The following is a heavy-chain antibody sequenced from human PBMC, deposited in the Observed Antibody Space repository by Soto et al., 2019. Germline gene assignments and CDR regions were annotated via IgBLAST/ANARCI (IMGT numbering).Heavy chain of an antibody. CDR3: ARGGAGPYTAMVLFDY. CDR2: IHHSGTT. V-gene: IGHV4-34*01. Sequence: SETLSLTCDGGSLSGYYWSWIRQSPGEGLEWIGEIHHSGTTNYNPSLKSRVTISVDTSKNQFSLKLSSVTAADTAVYYCARGGAGPYTAMVLFDYWGQGTLVTVSS. CDR1: GGSLSGYY. D-gene: IGHD5-18*01. J-gene: IGHJ4*02.